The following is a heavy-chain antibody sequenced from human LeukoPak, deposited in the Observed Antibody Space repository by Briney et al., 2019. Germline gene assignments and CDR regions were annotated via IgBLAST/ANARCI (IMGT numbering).Heavy chain of an antibody. J-gene: IGHJ5*02. Sequence: ASVTVTLKASGYAFTNFGMSWVRQAPGQGLEWMGWISPYNGNTDYPQKVRGRVTMTTDTSTDTAYMELRSLRSDDTAVYYCARGGVGHCSGGSCPTRWFDPWGQGTVGTVSS. V-gene: IGHV1-18*01. D-gene: IGHD2-15*01. CDR1: GYAFTNFG. CDR3: ARGGVGHCSGGSCPTRWFDP. CDR2: ISPYNGNT.